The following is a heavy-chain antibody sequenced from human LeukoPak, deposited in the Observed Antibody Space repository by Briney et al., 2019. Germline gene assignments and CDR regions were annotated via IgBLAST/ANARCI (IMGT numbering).Heavy chain of an antibody. J-gene: IGHJ4*02. D-gene: IGHD1-26*01. V-gene: IGHV1-2*02. Sequence: GASVKVSCKASGYTFTGYYMHWVRQAPGQGLEWMGWINPNSGGTNYAQKFQGRVTMTRDTSISTAYMELSRLRSDDTAVYYCAREPWVGATWYYFDYWGQGTLVTVSS. CDR1: GYTFTGYY. CDR2: INPNSGGT. CDR3: AREPWVGATWYYFDY.